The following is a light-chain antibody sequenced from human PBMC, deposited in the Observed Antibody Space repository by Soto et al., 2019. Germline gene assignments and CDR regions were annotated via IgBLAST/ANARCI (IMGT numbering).Light chain of an antibody. CDR3: QQYNSYSRA. CDR1: QSISSW. CDR2: KAS. J-gene: IGKJ1*01. V-gene: IGKV1-5*03. Sequence: DIQMTQSPSTLSASVGDRVTITCRASQSISSWLAWYQQKPGKAPKLLIYKASSLESGVPSRFSGSGSGTEFTLTISSLQPDDFATYSCQQYNSYSRAFGKGTKMDIQ.